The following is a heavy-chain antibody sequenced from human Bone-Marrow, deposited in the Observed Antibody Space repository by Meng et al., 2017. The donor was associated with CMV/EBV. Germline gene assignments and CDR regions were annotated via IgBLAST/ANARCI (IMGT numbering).Heavy chain of an antibody. Sequence: GYHGSWVRQPPGKGLEWIGEINHSGSTNYNPSLKSQVTISVDTSKNQFSLKLSSVTAADTAVYYCARDLYYDFWSGYYRGTTGFDYWGQGTLVTVSS. CDR2: INHSGST. V-gene: IGHV4-34*01. J-gene: IGHJ4*02. CDR1: GYH. D-gene: IGHD3-3*01. CDR3: ARDLYYDFWSGYYRGTTGFDY.